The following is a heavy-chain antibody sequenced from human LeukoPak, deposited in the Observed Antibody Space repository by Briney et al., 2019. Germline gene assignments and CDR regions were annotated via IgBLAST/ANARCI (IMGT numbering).Heavy chain of an antibody. Sequence: ASVKVSCKASGYTFTGYYMHWVRQAPGQGLEWMGWINPNSGGTNYAQKFQGRVTMTRDTSISTAYMELSRLRSDDTAVYYCARSASGSYGTVDYWGQGTLVTVSS. CDR1: GYTFTGYY. CDR2: INPNSGGT. D-gene: IGHD1-26*01. CDR3: ARSASGSYGTVDY. V-gene: IGHV1-2*02. J-gene: IGHJ4*02.